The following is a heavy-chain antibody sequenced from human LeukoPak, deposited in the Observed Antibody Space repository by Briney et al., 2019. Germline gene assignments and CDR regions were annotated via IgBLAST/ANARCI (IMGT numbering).Heavy chain of an antibody. CDR2: IYHSGST. D-gene: IGHD6-19*01. CDR3: ARRFSSGWYHFDY. CDR1: GYSISSGYY. Sequence: SETLSLTCTVSGYSISSGYYWGWIRQPPGKGLEWIGSIYHSGSTYYNPSLKSRVTISVDTSKNQFSLKLSSVTAADTAVYYCARRFSSGWYHFDYWGQGTLVTVSS. J-gene: IGHJ4*02. V-gene: IGHV4-38-2*02.